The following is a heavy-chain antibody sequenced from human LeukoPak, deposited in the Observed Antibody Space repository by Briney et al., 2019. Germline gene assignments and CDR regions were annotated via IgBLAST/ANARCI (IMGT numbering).Heavy chain of an antibody. CDR3: ARDRLTTVTTFHFDY. V-gene: IGHV1-18*01. CDR2: IGAYNGNT. CDR1: GYTFTSYG. Sequence: ASVKVSCKASGYTFTSYGISWVRQAPGQGLEWMGWIGAYNGNTNYAQKLQGRVTMTTDTSTSTAYMELRSLRAEDTAMYYCARDRLTTVTTFHFDYWGQGTLVTVSS. D-gene: IGHD4-17*01. J-gene: IGHJ4*02.